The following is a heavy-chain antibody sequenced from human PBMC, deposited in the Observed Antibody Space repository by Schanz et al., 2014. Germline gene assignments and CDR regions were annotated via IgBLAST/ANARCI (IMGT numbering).Heavy chain of an antibody. CDR3: AKTPREYCNYDNCPNWFDS. CDR2: VSRSTPDI. V-gene: IGHV3-48*01. J-gene: IGHJ5*01. CDR1: GFTFSSYS. D-gene: IGHD2-15*01. Sequence: EVQLVESGGGLVQPGGSLRLSCTASGFTFSSYSMNWVRQAPGKGLEWVSYVSRSTPDIYYADSVKGRFTMSRDNAKNSVFLQMNSLRAGDAAVYYCAKTPREYCNYDNCPNWFDSWGQGTLVTASS.